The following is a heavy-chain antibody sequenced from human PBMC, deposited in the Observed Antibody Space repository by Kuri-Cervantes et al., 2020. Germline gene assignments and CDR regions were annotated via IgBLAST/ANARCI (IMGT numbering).Heavy chain of an antibody. CDR3: STGGIRSSWFVDY. J-gene: IGHJ4*02. CDR2: FDPEDGET. Sequence: ASVKVSCKVSGYTLTELSMHWVRQTPGKGLEWMGGFDPEDGETIYAQKFQGRVTMTEDTSTDTAYMELSSLRSEDTAVYYCSTGGIRSSWFVDYWGQGTLVTVSS. V-gene: IGHV1-24*01. CDR1: GYTLTELS. D-gene: IGHD6-13*01.